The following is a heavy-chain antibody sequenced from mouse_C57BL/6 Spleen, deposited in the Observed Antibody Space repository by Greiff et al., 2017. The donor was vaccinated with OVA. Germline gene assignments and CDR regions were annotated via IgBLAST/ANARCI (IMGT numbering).Heavy chain of an antibody. CDR3: ARYYCGSSYHFDV. V-gene: IGHV1-26*01. Sequence: VQLQQSGPELVKPGASVKISCKASGYTFTDYYMNWVKQSHGKSLEWIGDINPNNGGTSYNQKFKGKATLTVDKSSSTAYMELRSLTSEDSAVYYCARYYCGSSYHFDVWGTGTTVTVSS. CDR1: GYTFTDYY. D-gene: IGHD1-1*01. J-gene: IGHJ1*03. CDR2: INPNNGGT.